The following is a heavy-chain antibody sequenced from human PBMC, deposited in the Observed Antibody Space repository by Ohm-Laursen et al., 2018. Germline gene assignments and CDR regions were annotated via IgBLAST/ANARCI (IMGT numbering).Heavy chain of an antibody. CDR3: ARHECGGDCYTDWFDP. D-gene: IGHD2-21*02. Sequence: SDTLSLTCAVYGGSFSGYYWNWIRQPPGKGLEWIGEINDSRSTKYNSSFKSRVTISVDTSKNHFSLKLSSVTAADTAVYYCARHECGGDCYTDWFDPWGQGTLVTVSS. CDR2: INDSRST. CDR1: GGSFSGYY. V-gene: IGHV4-34*01. J-gene: IGHJ5*02.